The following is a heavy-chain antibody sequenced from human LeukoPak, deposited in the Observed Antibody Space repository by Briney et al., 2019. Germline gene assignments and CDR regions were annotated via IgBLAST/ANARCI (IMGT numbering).Heavy chain of an antibody. D-gene: IGHD3-10*01. CDR3: ARGFGDWGLSWFDP. V-gene: IGHV4-28*03. J-gene: IGHJ5*02. Sequence: SETLSLTCSVSGYSISSINWWGWIRQPPGKGLEWIGYIYYSGSTYHNPSLKSRVTISVDTSKNQFSLKLTSVTAADTAVYYCARGFGDWGLSWFDPWGQGTLVTVSS. CDR1: GYSISSINW. CDR2: IYYSGST.